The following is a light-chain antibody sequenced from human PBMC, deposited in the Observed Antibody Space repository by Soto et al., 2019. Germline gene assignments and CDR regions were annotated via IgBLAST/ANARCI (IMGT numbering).Light chain of an antibody. V-gene: IGLV2-14*01. CDR1: SSDVGGYNY. J-gene: IGLJ1*01. Sequence: QSALTQPASVSGSPGQSINISCTGTSSDVGGYNYVSWYQQHPGKAPKLMIYEVSNRPSGVSNRFSGSKSGNTASLTISGLQAEDEADYYCPSYTSSITYVFGTGTKLTVL. CDR2: EVS. CDR3: PSYTSSITYV.